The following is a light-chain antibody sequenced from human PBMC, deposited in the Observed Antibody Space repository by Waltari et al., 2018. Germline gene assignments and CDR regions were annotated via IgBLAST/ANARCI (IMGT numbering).Light chain of an antibody. CDR3: SSYTDTKTYV. Sequence: QSALTQPASVSGSPGQSITISCTGTRSAVGAYNHFSWFRQYPGKAPELIIYDVYNRPFGVSSRFSGSKSGNTASLTISGLQAGDEGDYYCSSYTDTKTYVFGSGTTVSVV. CDR1: RSAVGAYNH. V-gene: IGLV2-14*01. CDR2: DVY. J-gene: IGLJ1*01.